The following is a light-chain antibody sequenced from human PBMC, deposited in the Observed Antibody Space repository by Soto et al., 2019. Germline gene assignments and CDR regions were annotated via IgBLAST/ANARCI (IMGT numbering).Light chain of an antibody. V-gene: IGKV1-5*01. CDR2: DAS. J-gene: IGKJ3*01. CDR1: QNIIRW. CDR3: QQYNTYWT. Sequence: DIQMTQSPSTLSASVGDRVTITCRASQNIIRWLAWYQQKPGKAPKLLIYDASNLESGVPSRFSGSGSGTEFTLTISSLQPDDFATYYCQQYNTYWTFGPGTKVDI.